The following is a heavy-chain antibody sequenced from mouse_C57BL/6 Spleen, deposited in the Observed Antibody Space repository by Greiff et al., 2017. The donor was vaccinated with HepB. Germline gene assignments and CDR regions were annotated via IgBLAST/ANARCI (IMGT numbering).Heavy chain of an antibody. V-gene: IGHV1-55*01. J-gene: IGHJ3*01. Sequence: VQLQQPGAELVKPWASVNLSCKASGFTFTCYCITWVLLRPGQALEWIVDIYPGSGCTNYNEKFKSKATLTVDTSSSTAYMQLSSLTSEDSAVYYCASLLFAYWGQGTLVTVSA. CDR2: IYPGSGCT. CDR3: ASLLFAY. CDR1: GFTFTCYC.